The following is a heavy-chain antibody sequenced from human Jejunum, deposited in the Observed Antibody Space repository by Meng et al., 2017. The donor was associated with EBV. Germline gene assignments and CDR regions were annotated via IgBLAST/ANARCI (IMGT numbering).Heavy chain of an antibody. CDR3: VRDSSFNVH. CDR1: GFTFSSYS. V-gene: IGHV3-21*02. Sequence: VERVGSWGGLVKSGGSLRLSCAASGFTFSSYSMNWVRQAPGKGLEWVSYISSGSSFIYYADSVKGRFTISRDDAKNSLSLQMNNLGADDTAVYYCVRDSSFNVHWGQGTLVTVSS. CDR2: ISSGSSFI. D-gene: IGHD3-16*02. J-gene: IGHJ4*02.